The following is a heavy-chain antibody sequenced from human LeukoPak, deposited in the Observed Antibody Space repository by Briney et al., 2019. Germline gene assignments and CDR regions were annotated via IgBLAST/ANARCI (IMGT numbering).Heavy chain of an antibody. V-gene: IGHV4-61*02. J-gene: IGHJ3*02. CDR1: GGSISSGSYY. Sequence: PSQTLSLTCTVSGGSISSGSYYWSWIRQPAGKGLEWIGRIYTSGSTNYNPSLKSRVTISVDTSKNQFSLKLSSVTAADTAVYYCARGTLWFGELFDAFDIWGQGTMVTVSS. D-gene: IGHD3-10*01. CDR3: ARGTLWFGELFDAFDI. CDR2: IYTSGST.